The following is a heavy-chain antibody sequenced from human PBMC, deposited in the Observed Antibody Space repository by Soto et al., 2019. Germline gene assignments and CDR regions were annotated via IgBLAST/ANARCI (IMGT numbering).Heavy chain of an antibody. J-gene: IGHJ6*02. D-gene: IGHD4-17*01. CDR1: GGSISSGDYY. Sequence: QVQLQESGPGLVKPSQTLSLTCTVSGGSISSGDYYWSWIRQPPGKGLEWIGYIYYSGSTYYNPSLKSRVTISVDTSKNQFSPKLSSVTAADTAVYYCARDGALRVPDYGMDVWGQGTTVTVSS. V-gene: IGHV4-30-4*01. CDR2: IYYSGST. CDR3: ARDGALRVPDYGMDV.